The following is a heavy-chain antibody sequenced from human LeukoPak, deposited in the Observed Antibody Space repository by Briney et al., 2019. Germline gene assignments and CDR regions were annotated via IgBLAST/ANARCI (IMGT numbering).Heavy chain of an antibody. V-gene: IGHV4-59*01. CDR3: ARTFLGDWYFDL. Sequence: SEPLSLTCTVSGAFISSYYWSWLRQPPGKGLEWIGCIYYSGSTNYNPSLKSRVTVSVDTSKDQFSLKLSSLTAADTAVYYCARTFLGDWYFDLWGRGTLVTVSS. D-gene: IGHD1-26*01. CDR2: IYYSGST. J-gene: IGHJ2*01. CDR1: GAFISSYY.